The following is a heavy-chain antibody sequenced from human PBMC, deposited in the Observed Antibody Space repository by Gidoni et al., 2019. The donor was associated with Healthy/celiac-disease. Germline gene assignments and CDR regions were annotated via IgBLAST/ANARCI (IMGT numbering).Heavy chain of an antibody. D-gene: IGHD3-3*01. J-gene: IGHJ6*02. Sequence: QVQLQQWGAGRLKPSETLSLNCDVYGGSFTGDYWSGIRRHPGKGLGWIGEINHRGSTNYHPSLKSRVTISVDTSKNQFSLQLSSVTAADTAVYYCARGRYYDFWSGYYENYYYGMDVWGQGTTVTVSS. CDR2: INHRGST. CDR3: ARGRYYDFWSGYYENYYYGMDV. CDR1: GGSFTGDY. V-gene: IGHV4-34*01.